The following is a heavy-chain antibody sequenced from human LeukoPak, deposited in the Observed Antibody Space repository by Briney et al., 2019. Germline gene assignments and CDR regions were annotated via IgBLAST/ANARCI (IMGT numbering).Heavy chain of an antibody. CDR3: ASAHSSSNWFDP. CDR1: GGTFSSYA. V-gene: IGHV1-69*13. Sequence: SVKVSCKASGGTFSSYAISWVRQAPGQGLEWMGGIIPIFGTANYAQKFQGRVTITADESTSTAYMELSSLRSEDTAVYYCASAHSSSNWFDPWGQGTLVTVSS. J-gene: IGHJ5*02. CDR2: IIPIFGTA. D-gene: IGHD6-6*01.